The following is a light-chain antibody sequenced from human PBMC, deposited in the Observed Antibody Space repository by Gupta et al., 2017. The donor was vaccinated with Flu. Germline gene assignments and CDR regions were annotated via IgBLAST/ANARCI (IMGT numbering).Light chain of an antibody. V-gene: IGKV3-20*01. CDR2: GAS. CDR3: QQYGSSPPLT. J-gene: IGKJ5*01. CDR1: QSVRNNY. Sequence: EIVLTQSPGTLSLSPGERATLSCRASQSVRNNYVAWYQQKPGQAPRLLIYGASSRATGIPDRFRGSGSGTDFTLTISRLEPEDFAIYYCQQYGSSPPLTFGQGTRLEVQ.